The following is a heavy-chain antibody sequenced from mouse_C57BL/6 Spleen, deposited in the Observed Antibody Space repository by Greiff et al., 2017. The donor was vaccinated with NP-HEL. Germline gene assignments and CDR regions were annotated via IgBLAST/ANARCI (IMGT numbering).Heavy chain of an antibody. J-gene: IGHJ4*01. CDR3: SREKGLYAMDY. CDR2: IYPGDGDT. V-gene: IGHV1-82*01. Sequence: QVQLKESGPELVKPGASVKISCKASGYAFSSSWMNWVKQRPGKGREWIGRIYPGDGDTNYNGKLKGKATLTADKSSSTAYMQLSSLTSVDSAVYFCSREKGLYAMDYWGQGTSVTVSS. D-gene: IGHD3-3*01. CDR1: GYAFSSSW.